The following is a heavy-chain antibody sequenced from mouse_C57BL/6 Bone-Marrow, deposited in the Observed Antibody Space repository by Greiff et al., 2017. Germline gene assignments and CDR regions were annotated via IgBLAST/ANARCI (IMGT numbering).Heavy chain of an antibody. CDR3: ARGGFYYSNLYAMDY. CDR2: INPSNGGT. Sequence: QVQLQQPGTELVKPGASVKLSCKASGYTFTSSWMHWVKPRPGQGLEWIGNINPSNGGTNYNEKFKSKATLTVDKSSSTAYMQLSSLTSEDSAVYYCARGGFYYSNLYAMDYWGQGTSVTVSS. J-gene: IGHJ4*01. V-gene: IGHV1-53*01. D-gene: IGHD2-5*01. CDR1: GYTFTSSW.